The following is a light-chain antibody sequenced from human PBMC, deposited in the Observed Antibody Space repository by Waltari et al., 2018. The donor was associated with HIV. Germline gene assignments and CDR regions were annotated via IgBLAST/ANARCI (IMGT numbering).Light chain of an antibody. CDR3: SSYTSSTTLL. V-gene: IGLV2-14*01. J-gene: IGLJ2*01. Sequence: QSALTQPASVSGYPGQSITISCPGSSSDVGSYDYVSWYQQHPGKAPKLMIYEVNNRPSGVSNRFSGSKSGNTASLTISGLQAEDEAEYYCSSYTSSTTLLFGGGTKVTVL. CDR1: SSDVGSYDY. CDR2: EVN.